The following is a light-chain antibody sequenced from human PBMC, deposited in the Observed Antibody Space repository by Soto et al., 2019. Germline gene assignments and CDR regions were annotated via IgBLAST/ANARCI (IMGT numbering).Light chain of an antibody. CDR3: AAWDDSLKGV. CDR2: NNN. Sequence: QSVLTQPPSASGTPGQRVTISCSGSSSNIGSNTVSWYQQVPGTAPKLLIYNNNQRPSGVPDRISGSKSGTSASLAISGLQSEDEADYYCAAWDDSLKGVFGGGTQLTVL. V-gene: IGLV1-44*01. J-gene: IGLJ2*01. CDR1: SSNIGSNT.